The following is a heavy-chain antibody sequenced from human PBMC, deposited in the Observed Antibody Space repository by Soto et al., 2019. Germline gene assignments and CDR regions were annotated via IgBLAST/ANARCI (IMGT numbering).Heavy chain of an antibody. Sequence: SETLSLTCSVSGGSVRSGNHFWNWIRQPPGRGLEWLGYMYYTGVTIYNPSLKSRVSMSVDTSKDQFSLNLTSLTAADTAVYYCARGGEPLGFYGLDVWGQGTTVTV. CDR3: ARGGEPLGFYGLDV. CDR2: MYYTGVT. V-gene: IGHV4-61*01. D-gene: IGHD2-2*01. CDR1: GGSVRSGNHF. J-gene: IGHJ6*02.